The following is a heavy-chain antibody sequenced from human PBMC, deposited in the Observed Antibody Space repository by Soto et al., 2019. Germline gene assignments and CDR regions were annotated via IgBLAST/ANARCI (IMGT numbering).Heavy chain of an antibody. CDR2: IWYDGSNK. CDR3: ARDQCSGGSCDSVDS. Sequence: QVQLVESGGGVVQPGRSLRLSCAASGFTFSSYGMHWVRQAPGKGLEWVAVIWYDGSNKYYADSVKGRFTISRDNSKNTLYLQMNSLSAEDTAVYYCARDQCSGGSCDSVDSWGPGTLVTVSS. CDR1: GFTFSSYG. D-gene: IGHD2-15*01. V-gene: IGHV3-33*01. J-gene: IGHJ4*02.